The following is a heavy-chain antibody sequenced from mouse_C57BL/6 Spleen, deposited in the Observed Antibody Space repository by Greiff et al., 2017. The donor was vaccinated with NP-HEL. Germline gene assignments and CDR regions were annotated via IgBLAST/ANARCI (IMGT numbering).Heavy chain of an antibody. Sequence: EVKLQESGPELVKPGASVKISCKASGYSFTGYYMNWVKQSPEKSLEWIGEINPSTGGTTYNQKFKAKATLTVDKSSSTAYMQLKSLTSEDSAVYYCAYYDAYWGQGTLVTVSA. V-gene: IGHV1-42*01. D-gene: IGHD1-1*01. CDR1: GYSFTGYY. CDR2: INPSTGGT. CDR3: AYYDAY. J-gene: IGHJ3*01.